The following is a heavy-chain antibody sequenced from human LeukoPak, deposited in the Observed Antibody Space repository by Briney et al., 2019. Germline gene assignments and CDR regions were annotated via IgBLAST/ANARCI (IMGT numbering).Heavy chain of an antibody. D-gene: IGHD3-22*01. CDR2: IKSKTGGGTT. CDR3: ATGDYYDSSGRRGGY. V-gene: IGHV3-15*01. J-gene: IGHJ4*02. CDR1: GFTFSNAW. Sequence: GGSLRLSCAASGFTFSNAWMSWVRQAPGKGLEWVGRIKSKTGGGTTDYAAPVKGRFTISRDDSKNMLYLQMNSLKTEDTAVYYCATGDYYDSSGRRGGYWGQGTLVTVSS.